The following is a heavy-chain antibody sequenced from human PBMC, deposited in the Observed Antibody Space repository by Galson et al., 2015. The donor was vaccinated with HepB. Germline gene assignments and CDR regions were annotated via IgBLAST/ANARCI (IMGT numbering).Heavy chain of an antibody. CDR1: GYTFTSYG. D-gene: IGHD1-14*01. V-gene: IGHV1-18*04. Sequence: SVKVSCKASGYTFTSYGLSWVRQAPGQGLEWMGWISAYNGNTNYAQKLQGRVTMTTDTSTSTAYMELRSLRSDDTAVYYCAFRSGHRGDAFDIWGQGTMVTVSS. CDR2: ISAYNGNT. J-gene: IGHJ3*02. CDR3: AFRSGHRGDAFDI.